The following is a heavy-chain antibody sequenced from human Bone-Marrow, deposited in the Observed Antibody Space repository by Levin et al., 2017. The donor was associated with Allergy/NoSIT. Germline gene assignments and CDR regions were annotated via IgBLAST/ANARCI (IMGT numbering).Heavy chain of an antibody. Sequence: GGSLRLSCAASGFTFSSYEMNWVRQAPGKGLEWVSYISSSGSTIYYADSVKGRFTISRDNAKNSLYLQMNSLRAEDTAVYYCARENRASYFTLQHYYYYYGMDVWGQGTTVTVSS. J-gene: IGHJ6*02. CDR3: ARENRASYFTLQHYYYYYGMDV. D-gene: IGHD1-26*01. V-gene: IGHV3-48*03. CDR2: ISSSGSTI. CDR1: GFTFSSYE.